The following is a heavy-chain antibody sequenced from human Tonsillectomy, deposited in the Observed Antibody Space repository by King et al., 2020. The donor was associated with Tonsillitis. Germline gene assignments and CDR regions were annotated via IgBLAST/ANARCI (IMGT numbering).Heavy chain of an antibody. CDR1: VGTFSSYA. V-gene: IGHV1-69*01. D-gene: IGHD6-6*01. CDR3: ARDGRSSFDY. CDR2: VIPIFGTA. Sequence: VQLVQSGAEVKKPGSSVKVSCKASVGTFSSYAISWVRQAPGQGVGWMGGVIPIFGTANYAQKFQGRVTITADESTSPAYMELSSLSSEDTAVYYCARDGRSSFDYWGQGTLVTVSS. J-gene: IGHJ4*02.